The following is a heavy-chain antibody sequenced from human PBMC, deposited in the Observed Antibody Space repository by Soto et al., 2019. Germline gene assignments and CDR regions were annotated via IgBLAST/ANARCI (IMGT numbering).Heavy chain of an antibody. CDR3: ARGHYGRDY. CDR1: EFTSSQHW. Sequence: GGSLRLSCAASEFTSSQHWMSWVRQAPGKGLEWVADIKPDGSDKYYVDSVKGRFTISRDNARHSVYLQMNSLRAEDTAMYYCARGHYGRDYWGQGTPVTVSS. D-gene: IGHD4-17*01. CDR2: IKPDGSDK. V-gene: IGHV3-7*01. J-gene: IGHJ4*02.